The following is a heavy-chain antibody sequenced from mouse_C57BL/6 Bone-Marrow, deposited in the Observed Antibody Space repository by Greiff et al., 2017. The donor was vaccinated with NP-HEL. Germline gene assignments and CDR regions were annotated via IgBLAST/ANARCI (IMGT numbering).Heavy chain of an antibody. Sequence: EVKLMESGGGLVKPGGSLKLSCAASGFTFSDYGMHWVRQAPEKGLEWVAYISSGSSTIYYADTVKGRFTISRDNAKNTLFLQMTSLRSEDTAMYYCARWRLPAWFAYWGQGTLVTVSA. CDR3: ARWRLPAWFAY. CDR1: GFTFSDYG. V-gene: IGHV5-17*01. CDR2: ISSGSSTI. D-gene: IGHD2-2*01. J-gene: IGHJ3*01.